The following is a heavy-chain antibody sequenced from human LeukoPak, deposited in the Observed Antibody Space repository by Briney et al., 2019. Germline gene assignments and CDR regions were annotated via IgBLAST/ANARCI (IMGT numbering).Heavy chain of an antibody. CDR1: GGSISSYY. CDR2: IYYSGST. Sequence: PSETLSLTCTVSGGSISSYYWSWIRQPPGKGLEWIGYIYYSGSTNYNPSLKSRVTISVDTSKNLFSLKLSSVTAADTAVYYCARESSGWSGWYFDLWGRGTLVTVSS. CDR3: ARESSGWSGWYFDL. D-gene: IGHD6-19*01. V-gene: IGHV4-59*01. J-gene: IGHJ2*01.